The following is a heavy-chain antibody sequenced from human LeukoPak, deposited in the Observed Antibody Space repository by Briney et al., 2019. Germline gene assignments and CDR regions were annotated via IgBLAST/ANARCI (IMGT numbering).Heavy chain of an antibody. D-gene: IGHD3-16*02. CDR1: GFTFSSYS. J-gene: IGHJ4*02. CDR2: ISSSSSTI. CDR3: ARDSVGDYVWGSYRPFDY. V-gene: IGHV3-48*01. Sequence: GGSLRLSCAASGFTFSSYSMNWVRQAPGKGLEWVSYISSSSSTIYYADSVKGRFTISRDNAKDSLYLQMNSLRAEDTAVYYCARDSVGDYVWGSYRPFDYWGQGTLVTVSS.